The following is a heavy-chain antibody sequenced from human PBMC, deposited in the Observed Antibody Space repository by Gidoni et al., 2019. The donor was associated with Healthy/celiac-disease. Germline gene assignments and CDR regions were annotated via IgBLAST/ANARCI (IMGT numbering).Heavy chain of an antibody. CDR3: ARGGDLWFGDDAFDI. Sequence: QVQLQESGPGLVKPSQTLSLTCTVSGGSISSGSYYWSWIRQPAGKGLEWIGRIYTSGSTNYNPSLKSRVTISVDTSKNQFSLKLSSVTAADTAVYYCARGGDLWFGDDAFDIWGQGTMVTVSS. J-gene: IGHJ3*02. D-gene: IGHD3-10*01. CDR1: GGSISSGSYY. CDR2: IYTSGST. V-gene: IGHV4-61*02.